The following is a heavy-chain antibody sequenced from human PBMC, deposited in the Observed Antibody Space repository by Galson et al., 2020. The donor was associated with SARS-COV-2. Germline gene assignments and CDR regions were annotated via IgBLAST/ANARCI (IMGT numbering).Heavy chain of an antibody. CDR3: ARAYYDILTGYLDAFDI. J-gene: IGHJ3*02. D-gene: IGHD3-9*01. V-gene: IGHV2-70*04. CDR2: IDWDDDK. Sequence: GPPLVKPTQTLTLTCTFSGFSLSTSGMRVSWIRQPPGKALEWLARIDWDDDKFYSTSLKTRLTISKDTSKNQVVLTMTNMDPVDTATYYCARAYYDILTGYLDAFDIWGQGTMVTVSS. CDR1: GFSLSTSGMR.